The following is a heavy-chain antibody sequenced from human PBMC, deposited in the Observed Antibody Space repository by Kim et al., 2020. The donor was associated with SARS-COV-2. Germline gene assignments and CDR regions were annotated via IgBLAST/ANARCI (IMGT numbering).Heavy chain of an antibody. D-gene: IGHD6-13*01. V-gene: IGHV4-59*08. CDR2: FYYSGST. CDR3: TRHEDRSSSPLDY. J-gene: IGHJ4*02. CDR1: GASISSYF. Sequence: SETLSLTCTVSGASISSYFWSWIRQPPGTGLEWIGYFYYSGSTNYSPTLRSRVTISGDTSKTQFSLILTSVTAAAAAVSYCTRHEDRSSSPLDYWGQGSL.